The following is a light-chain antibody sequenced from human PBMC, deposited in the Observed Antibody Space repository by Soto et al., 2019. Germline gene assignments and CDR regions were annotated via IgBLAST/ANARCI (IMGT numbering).Light chain of an antibody. CDR3: QKRSNWPRT. CDR1: QNISSY. J-gene: IGKJ1*01. V-gene: IGKV3-11*01. CDR2: DVS. Sequence: VFTQSLPTLSFSQGKRATLSYTAIQNISSYLIWYQQKPGQAPRLLIYDVSNRATGIPARFSGSGSGTDFTLTISSLEPEDFAVYYCQKRSNWPRTFGQGTKVDIK.